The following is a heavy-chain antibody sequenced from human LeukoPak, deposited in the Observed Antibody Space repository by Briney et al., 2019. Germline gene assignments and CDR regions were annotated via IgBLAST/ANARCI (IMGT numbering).Heavy chain of an antibody. V-gene: IGHV3-30*18. CDR3: AKDEGSGWYNY. Sequence: RTGRSLRLSCAASGFTFSSYGMHWVRQAPGKGLEWVAVISYDGSNKYYADSVKGRFTISRDNSKNTLYLQMNSLRAEDTAVYYCAKDEGSGWYNYWGQGTLVTVSS. CDR2: ISYDGSNK. J-gene: IGHJ4*02. CDR1: GFTFSSYG. D-gene: IGHD6-19*01.